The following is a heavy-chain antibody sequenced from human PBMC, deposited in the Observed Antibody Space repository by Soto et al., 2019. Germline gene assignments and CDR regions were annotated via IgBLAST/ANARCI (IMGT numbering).Heavy chain of an antibody. D-gene: IGHD5-18*01. CDR3: ARDLSRGYSYGSDY. CDR2: IWYDGSNK. Sequence: ESGGGVVQPGRSLRLSCAASGFTFSSYGMHWVRQAPGKGLEWVAVIWYDGSNKYYADSVKGRFTISRDNSKNTLYLQMNSLRAEDTAVYYWARDLSRGYSYGSDYWGQGTLVTVSS. V-gene: IGHV3-33*01. CDR1: GFTFSSYG. J-gene: IGHJ4*02.